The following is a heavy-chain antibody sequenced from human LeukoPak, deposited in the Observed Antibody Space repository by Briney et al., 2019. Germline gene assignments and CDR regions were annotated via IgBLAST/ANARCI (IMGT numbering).Heavy chain of an antibody. CDR3: AAIVANAFDI. Sequence: SVKVSCKASGYTFTSYDINWVRQATGQGLEWIGWIVVGSGNTNYAQKFQERVTITRDMSTSTAYTELSSLRSEDTAVYYCAAIVANAFDIWGQGTMVTVSS. J-gene: IGHJ3*02. CDR1: GYTFTSYD. V-gene: IGHV1-58*02. D-gene: IGHD3-22*01. CDR2: IVVGSGNT.